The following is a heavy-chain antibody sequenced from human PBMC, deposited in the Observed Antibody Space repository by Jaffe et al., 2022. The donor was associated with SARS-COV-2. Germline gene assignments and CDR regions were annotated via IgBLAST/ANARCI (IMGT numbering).Heavy chain of an antibody. D-gene: IGHD2-15*01. CDR1: GFTFSSYS. Sequence: EVQLVESGGGLVKPGGSLRLSCAASGFTFSSYSMNWVRQAPGKGLEWVSSISSSSSYIYYADSVKGRFTISRDNAKNSLYLQMNSLRAEDTAVYYCAREVRAYCSGGSCQGYWGQGTLVTVSS. J-gene: IGHJ4*02. CDR2: ISSSSSYI. V-gene: IGHV3-21*01. CDR3: AREVRAYCSGGSCQGY.